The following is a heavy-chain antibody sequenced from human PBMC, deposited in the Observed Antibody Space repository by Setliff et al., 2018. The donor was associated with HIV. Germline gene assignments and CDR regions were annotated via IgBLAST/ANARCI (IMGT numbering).Heavy chain of an antibody. J-gene: IGHJ4*02. V-gene: IGHV1-3*01. CDR1: GYTFTSYA. Sequence: ASVKVSCKASGYTFTSYAMHWVRQAPGQRLEWMGWINAGNGNTKYSQKFQGRVTITRDTSASTAYMELSSLRSEDTAVYYCAIEPLPGDFGDFWGQGTLVTVSS. D-gene: IGHD7-27*01. CDR3: AIEPLPGDFGDF. CDR2: INAGNGNT.